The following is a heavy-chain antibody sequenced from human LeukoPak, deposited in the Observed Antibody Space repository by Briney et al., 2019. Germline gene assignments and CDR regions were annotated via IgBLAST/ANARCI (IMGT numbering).Heavy chain of an antibody. Sequence: GASVKVSCKASGYTFTSYYMHWARQAPGQGLEWMGIINPSGGSTSYAQKFQGRVTMTRDTSTSTVYMELSSLRSEDTAVYYCARRSAVDAFDIWGQGTMVTVSS. CDR3: ARRSAVDAFDI. J-gene: IGHJ3*02. V-gene: IGHV1-46*03. CDR2: INPSGGST. CDR1: GYTFTSYY. D-gene: IGHD6-19*01.